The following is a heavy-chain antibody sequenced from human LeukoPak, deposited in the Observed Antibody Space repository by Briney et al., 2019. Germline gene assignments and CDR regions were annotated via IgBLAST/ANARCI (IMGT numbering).Heavy chain of an antibody. V-gene: IGHV4-59*01. CDR3: ARGDDSGAHYPSRFDL. CDR1: GDFLNNSL. Sequence: PSETLSLTCTVSGDFLNNSLWSWIRQPPGEGLEWIGDVSYSGNTNHNPSLKSRVTMSVDTSKNSFSLTVTSVTAADTAVYFCARGDDSGAHYPSRFDLWGRGTLVTVSP. D-gene: IGHD3-22*01. CDR2: VSYSGNT. J-gene: IGHJ2*01.